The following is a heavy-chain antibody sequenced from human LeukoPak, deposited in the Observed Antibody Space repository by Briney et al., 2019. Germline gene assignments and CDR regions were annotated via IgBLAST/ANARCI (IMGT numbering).Heavy chain of an antibody. CDR1: GFTFSSYG. J-gene: IGHJ3*02. CDR3: AKDSEYSSLSLTWGAFDI. CDR2: IWYGGSNK. V-gene: IGHV3-30*02. Sequence: GGSLRLSCAASGFTFSSYGMHWVRQAPGKGLEWVAVIWYGGSNKYYADSVKGRFTISRDNSKNTLYLQMNSLRAEDTAVYYCAKDSEYSSLSLTWGAFDIWGQGTMVTVSS. D-gene: IGHD6-6*01.